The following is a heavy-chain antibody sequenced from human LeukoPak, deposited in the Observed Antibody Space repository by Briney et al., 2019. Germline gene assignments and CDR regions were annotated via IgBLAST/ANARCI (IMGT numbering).Heavy chain of an antibody. CDR3: ARDPRVVVPAASYGMDV. CDR2: INHSGST. Sequence: SETLSLTCTVSGGSISSGSYYWSWLRQPAGKGLEWIGEINHSGSTNYNPSLKSRVTISVDTSKNQFSLKLSSVTAADTAVYYCARDPRVVVPAASYGMDVWGQGTTVTVSS. CDR1: GGSISSGSYY. V-gene: IGHV4-61*10. J-gene: IGHJ6*02. D-gene: IGHD2-2*01.